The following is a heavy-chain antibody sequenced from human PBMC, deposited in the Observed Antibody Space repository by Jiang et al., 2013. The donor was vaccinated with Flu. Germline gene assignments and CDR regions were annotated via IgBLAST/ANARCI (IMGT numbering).Heavy chain of an antibody. V-gene: IGHV3-33*01. CDR3: TRDISSHYFDL. J-gene: IGHJ2*01. CDR1: GFTFSNYG. CDR2: IWYDGSNK. Sequence: VQLVESGGGVVQPGRSLRLSCAASGFTFSNYGMHWVRQAPGKGLEWVTVIWYDGSNKYYADSVKGRFTISRDNSKNTMYLQMNSLRAEDTAVYYCTRDISSHYFDLWGRGTLVTVSS.